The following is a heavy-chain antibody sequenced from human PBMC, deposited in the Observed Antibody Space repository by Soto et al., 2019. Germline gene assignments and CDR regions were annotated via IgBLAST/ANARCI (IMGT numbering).Heavy chain of an antibody. V-gene: IGHV2-5*01. J-gene: IGHJ6*02. D-gene: IGHD1-26*01. Sequence: SGPTLVNPTQTLTLTCTFSGFSLSTSGVGVGWIRQPPGKALEWLALIYWNDDKRYSPSLKSRLTITKDTSKNQVVLTMTNMDPVDTATYYCARWDRGPTGYGMDGWGQGTMVTVAS. CDR1: GFSLSTSGVG. CDR2: IYWNDDK. CDR3: ARWDRGPTGYGMDG.